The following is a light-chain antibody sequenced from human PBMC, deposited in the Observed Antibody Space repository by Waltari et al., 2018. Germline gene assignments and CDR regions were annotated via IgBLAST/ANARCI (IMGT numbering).Light chain of an antibody. CDR2: INN. CDR1: SSNIGSYI. J-gene: IGLJ3*02. CDR3: AGWDDRLNGVV. Sequence: QSVLTQPPSASGTPGQRVTISCSGSSSNIGSYIVTWYQQLPGTAPKLLIYINNQRPSWGPDRFSGSKSGTSASLAISGLQSEDEADYYCAGWDDRLNGVVFGGGTKLTVL. V-gene: IGLV1-44*01.